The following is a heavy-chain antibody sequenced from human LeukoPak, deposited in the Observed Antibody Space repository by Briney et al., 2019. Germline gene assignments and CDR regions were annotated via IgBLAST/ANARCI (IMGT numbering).Heavy chain of an antibody. D-gene: IGHD1-20*01. J-gene: IGHJ3*02. CDR3: SSGHANNLVGAFDI. CDR2: IIPIFGTA. CDR1: GGTFSSYA. V-gene: IGHV1-69*05. Sequence: SVKLSCKASGGTFSSYAISWVRQAPGQGLEWMGGIIPIFGTANYAQKFQGRVTITTDESTSTAYMELSSLRTADTAAYYYSSGHANNLVGAFDIWGQGTMVTVSS.